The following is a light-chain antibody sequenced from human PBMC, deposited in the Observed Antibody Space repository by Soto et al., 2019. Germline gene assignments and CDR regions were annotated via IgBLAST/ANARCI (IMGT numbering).Light chain of an antibody. CDR3: QQYGSSPGLT. V-gene: IGKV3-20*01. CDR1: QSLNSNY. J-gene: IGKJ4*01. CDR2: GAS. Sequence: EIVLTQSPGTLSLSPAERATLSCRASQSLNSNYLAWYQQKPGQAPRLLIYGASRRATGVPDRFSGGGSGTDFNLTISRLEPEDFAVFYCQQYGSSPGLTFGGGTKVEMK.